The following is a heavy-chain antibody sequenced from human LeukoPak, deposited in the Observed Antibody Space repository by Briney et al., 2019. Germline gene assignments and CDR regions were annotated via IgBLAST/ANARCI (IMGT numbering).Heavy chain of an antibody. J-gene: IGHJ3*02. Sequence: PGGSLRLSCAAPGFTFSNAWMSWLRQAPGKGLEGVSAISGIGCRTYYADSVQGRFTISRDNSKTTLYLQMNSLRAEDTAVYYCARVGSSGAFDIWGQGTMVTVSS. V-gene: IGHV3-23*01. CDR2: ISGIGCRT. D-gene: IGHD6-6*01. CDR1: GFTFSNAW. CDR3: ARVGSSGAFDI.